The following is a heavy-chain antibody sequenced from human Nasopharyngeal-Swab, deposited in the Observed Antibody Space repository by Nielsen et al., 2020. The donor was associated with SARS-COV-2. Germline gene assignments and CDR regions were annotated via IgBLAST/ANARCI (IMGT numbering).Heavy chain of an antibody. V-gene: IGHV3-30*03. CDR2: IAHDASNE. CDR3: ARDAPAHYGAFY. Sequence: GESLKISCAASRFTFSSFGMHWVRQAPGKGLEWVAFIAHDASNEYSGDSVKGRFSISSDSSKNTLYLQMDSLRGEDTAVYYCARDAPAHYGAFYWGRGTLVTVSS. D-gene: IGHD4-17*01. CDR1: RFTFSSFG. J-gene: IGHJ4*02.